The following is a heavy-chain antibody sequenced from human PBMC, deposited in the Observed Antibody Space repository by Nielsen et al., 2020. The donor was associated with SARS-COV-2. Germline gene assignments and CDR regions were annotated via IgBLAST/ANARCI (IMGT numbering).Heavy chain of an antibody. D-gene: IGHD6-6*01. CDR3: AREGLDYYYMDV. CDR1: GFTFSRHS. V-gene: IGHV3-21*01. Sequence: GESLRLSCESSGFTFSRHSMTWVRQGPGKGLEYISTISDTSSYIYYADSVKGRFTISRDNAKNSLYLQMNSLRDEDTAVYYCAREGLDYYYMDVWGKGTTVTVSS. J-gene: IGHJ6*03. CDR2: ISDTSSYI.